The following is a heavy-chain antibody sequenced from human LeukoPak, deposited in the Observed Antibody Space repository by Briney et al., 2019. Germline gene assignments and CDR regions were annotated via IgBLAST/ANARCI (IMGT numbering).Heavy chain of an antibody. CDR1: GYTFTSYG. V-gene: IGHV1-18*03. Sequence: ASVKVSCKASGYTFTSYGISWVRQAPGQGLEWMGWISAYNGNTNYAQKLQGRVTMTTDTSTSTAYMELRSLRSDDMAVYYCARDLGELEWSYYFDYWGQGTLVTVSS. J-gene: IGHJ4*02. D-gene: IGHD1-1*01. CDR3: ARDLGELEWSYYFDY. CDR2: ISAYNGNT.